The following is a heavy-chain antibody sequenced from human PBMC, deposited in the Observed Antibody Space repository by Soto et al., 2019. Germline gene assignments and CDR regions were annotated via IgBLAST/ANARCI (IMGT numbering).Heavy chain of an antibody. CDR3: AKGAQQWLLLLDAFDI. D-gene: IGHD6-19*01. CDR1: GFTFSSYA. Sequence: EVQLLESGGGLVQPGGSLRLSCAASGFTFSSYAMSWVRQAPGKGLEWVSAISGSGGSTYYADSVKGRFTISRDNSKNTLYLQMNSLRAEDTAVYYCAKGAQQWLLLLDAFDIWGQGTMVTVSS. CDR2: ISGSGGST. J-gene: IGHJ3*02. V-gene: IGHV3-23*01.